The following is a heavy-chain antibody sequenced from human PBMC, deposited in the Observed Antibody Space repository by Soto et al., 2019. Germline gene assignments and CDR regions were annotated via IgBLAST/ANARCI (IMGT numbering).Heavy chain of an antibody. Sequence: RSETLSLTFTVSGGPISSSNYYWGWIRQPPGKGLEWIGTIYYSGSTYYNPSLKSRVTISVDQSKNQFSLTLSSVTAAGTAVYFFARGGGGGYYFDSSGYLDYWGQGTLVTVSS. CDR2: IYYSGST. CDR3: ARGGGGGYYFDSSGYLDY. D-gene: IGHD3-22*01. J-gene: IGHJ4*02. CDR1: GGPISSSNYY. V-gene: IGHV4-39*07.